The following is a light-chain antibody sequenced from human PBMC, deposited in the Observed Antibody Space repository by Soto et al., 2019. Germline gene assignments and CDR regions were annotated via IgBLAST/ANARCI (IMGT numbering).Light chain of an antibody. CDR1: SSNIGSNY. CDR3: ASWDDSLSGWV. Sequence: QPVLTQPPSASGTPGQRVTISCSGSSSNIGSNYVSWYQQLPGSAPKLLIYNDNERPSGVPDRVSGSKSGTSASLAVSGLRSEDEADYYCASWDDSLSGWVFGGGTKLTVL. J-gene: IGLJ3*02. V-gene: IGLV1-47*02. CDR2: NDN.